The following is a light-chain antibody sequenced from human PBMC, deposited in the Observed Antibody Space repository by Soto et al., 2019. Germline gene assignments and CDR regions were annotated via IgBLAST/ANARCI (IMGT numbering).Light chain of an antibody. V-gene: IGKV3-20*01. Sequence: ESGVTQSPGTLSLCPGERATHSCRASQSVNSNYLAWYQHKPGQAPRLLIYGASNRATDIPDSFSISGSGKDFTLTISRLELEDFALYYCLQYGTSLSTLGQGTRLEIK. J-gene: IGKJ5*01. CDR2: GAS. CDR1: QSVNSNY. CDR3: LQYGTSLST.